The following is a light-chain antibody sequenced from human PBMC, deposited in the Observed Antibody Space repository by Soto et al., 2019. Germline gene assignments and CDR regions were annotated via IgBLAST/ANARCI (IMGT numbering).Light chain of an antibody. J-gene: IGKJ1*01. CDR2: GAS. CDR1: QGIKDY. CDR3: QQYNTWPRT. Sequence: EIVMTQSPATLSVSPGERATLSCRASQGIKDYVAWFQQKPGQAPRLLIYGASTRATAIPARFSGSGSGTEFTLSISSLQSEDFAVYYCQQYNTWPRTFGQGTKVATK. V-gene: IGKV3-15*01.